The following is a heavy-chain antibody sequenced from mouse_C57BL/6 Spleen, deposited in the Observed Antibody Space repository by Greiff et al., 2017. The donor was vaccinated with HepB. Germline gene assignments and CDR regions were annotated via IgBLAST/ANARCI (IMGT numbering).Heavy chain of an antibody. J-gene: IGHJ4*01. V-gene: IGHV14-3*01. CDR3: ARWITTVVEMDY. CDR2: IDPAHGNT. Sequence: EVQLQQSVAELVRPGASVKLSCTASGFNIKNTYMHWVKQRPEQGLEWIGRIDPAHGNTKYASKFQGKATITADTSSNTADLQRRSLTSEDTAIYYGARWITTVVEMDYWGQGTSVTVSS. D-gene: IGHD1-1*01. CDR1: GFNIKNTY.